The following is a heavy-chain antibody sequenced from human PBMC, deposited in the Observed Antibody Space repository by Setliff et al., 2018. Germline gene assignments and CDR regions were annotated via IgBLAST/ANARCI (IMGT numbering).Heavy chain of an antibody. CDR1: GFTFSSYS. CDR2: ISSSSSYI. J-gene: IGHJ6*02. Sequence: PGGSLRLSCAASGFTFSSYSMNWVRQAPGKGLEWVSSISSSSSYIYYADSVKGRFTISRDNAKNSLYLQMNSLRAEDTAVYYCAREMATMLGSLYYYYYGMDAWGQGTTVTVSS. D-gene: IGHD3-10*02. V-gene: IGHV3-21*01. CDR3: AREMATMLGSLYYYYYGMDA.